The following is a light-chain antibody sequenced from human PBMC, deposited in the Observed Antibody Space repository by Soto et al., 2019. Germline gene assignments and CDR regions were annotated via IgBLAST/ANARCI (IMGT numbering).Light chain of an antibody. CDR1: ALPKQY. Sequence: SYELTQPPSVSVSPGQTARIACSGDALPKQYAYWYQQKPGQAPVLLIYKDKERPSGIPERFSGSSSGTTVTLTIGGVQAEDEADYYCQSSDRGDTYWVFGGGTSSPS. CDR2: KDK. CDR3: QSSDRGDTYWV. V-gene: IGLV3-25*02. J-gene: IGLJ3*02.